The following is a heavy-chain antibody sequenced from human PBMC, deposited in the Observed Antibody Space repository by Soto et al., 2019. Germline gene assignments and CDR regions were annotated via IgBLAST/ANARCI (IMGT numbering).Heavy chain of an antibody. CDR3: ARHHDS. CDR1: CLSISSDY. Sequence: SETLSLTCTVSCLSISSDYWSWIRQPPGKGLEWIGYIYYSGSTNYNPSLKSRVTISVDTSKNQFSLKLSSVTAADTAVYYCARHHDSWGQGTLVTVS. V-gene: IGHV4-59*08. CDR2: IYYSGST. J-gene: IGHJ4*02.